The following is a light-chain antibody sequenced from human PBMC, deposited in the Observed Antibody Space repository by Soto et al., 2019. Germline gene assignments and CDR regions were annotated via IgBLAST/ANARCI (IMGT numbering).Light chain of an antibody. CDR3: QQYNSYSIT. V-gene: IGKV1-5*03. Sequence: DIQMTQSPSTLSASVGDRVTITCRASQSISSWLAWYQQKPGKAPKLLIYKASSLESGVPSRVSGSGSGTEVTLTISSLQPDDFATYYCQQYNSYSITFGQGTRLEIK. J-gene: IGKJ5*01. CDR2: KAS. CDR1: QSISSW.